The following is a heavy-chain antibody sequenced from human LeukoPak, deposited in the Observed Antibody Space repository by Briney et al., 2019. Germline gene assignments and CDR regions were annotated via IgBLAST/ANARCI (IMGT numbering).Heavy chain of an antibody. J-gene: IGHJ5*02. CDR3: ARDSSDFGSGNNWFDP. D-gene: IGHD1-14*01. CDR1: GHTFTGYY. Sequence: ASVKVSCKASGHTFTGYYMQWVRQAPGQGLEWMGWINPNSGGTNYAQKFQGRVTMTRDTSISTAYMELSRLRSDDTAVYYCARDSSDFGSGNNWFDPWGQGTLVTVSS. V-gene: IGHV1-2*02. CDR2: INPNSGGT.